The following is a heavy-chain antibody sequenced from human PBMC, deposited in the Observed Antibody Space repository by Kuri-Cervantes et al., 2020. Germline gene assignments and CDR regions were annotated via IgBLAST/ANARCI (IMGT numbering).Heavy chain of an antibody. J-gene: IGHJ3*02. D-gene: IGHD4-17*01. CDR1: GFIFSNYW. V-gene: IGHV3-49*04. CDR3: TREAVTTFWTDAFDI. Sequence: GGSLRLSCAASGFIFSNYWMSWVRQAPGKGLEWVGFTRSKAYGGTTEYAASVKGRFTISRDDSKSIAYLQMNSLKTEDTAVYYCTREAVTTFWTDAFDIWGQGTMVTVSS. CDR2: TRSKAYGGTT.